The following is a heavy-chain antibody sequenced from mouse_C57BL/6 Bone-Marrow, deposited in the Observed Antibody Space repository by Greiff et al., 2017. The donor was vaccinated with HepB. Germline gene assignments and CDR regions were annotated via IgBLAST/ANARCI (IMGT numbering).Heavy chain of an antibody. J-gene: IGHJ2*01. Sequence: LQQSGAELVRPGASVKMSCKASGYTFTSYNMHWVKQTPRQGLEWIGAIYPGNGDTSYNQKFKGKATLTVDKSSSTAYMQLSRLTSEDSAVYFCARGSSTVVATYYFDYWGQGTTLTVSS. D-gene: IGHD1-1*01. CDR2: IYPGNGDT. CDR1: GYTFTSYN. V-gene: IGHV1-12*01. CDR3: ARGSSTVVATYYFDY.